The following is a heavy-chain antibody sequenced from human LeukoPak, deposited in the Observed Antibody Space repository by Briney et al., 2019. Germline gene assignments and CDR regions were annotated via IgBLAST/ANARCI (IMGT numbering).Heavy chain of an antibody. CDR1: GFTFSSYW. V-gene: IGHV3-7*01. CDR2: IKQDGSEK. D-gene: IGHD3-16*01. Sequence: PGGSLRLSCAASGFTFSSYWMSWVRQAPGKGLEWVANIKQDGSEKYYVDSVKGRFTISRDNPKNSLYLQMNSLRAEDTAVYYCARDDYVWGVNYYYYYMDVWGKGTTVTISS. CDR3: ARDDYVWGVNYYYYYMDV. J-gene: IGHJ6*03.